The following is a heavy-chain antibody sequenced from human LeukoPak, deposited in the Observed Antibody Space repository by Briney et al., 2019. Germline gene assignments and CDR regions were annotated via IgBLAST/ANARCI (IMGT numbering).Heavy chain of an antibody. CDR3: ARDSCEYCSSTGLSYGMDV. Sequence: GGSLRLSCAASGFTFSSYSMNWVRQAPGKGLEWVSSISSSSSYIYYADSVKGRFTISRDNAKNSLYLQMNSLRAEDTAVYYCARDSCEYCSSTGLSYGMDVWGQGTTVTVSS. CDR2: ISSSSSYI. J-gene: IGHJ6*02. CDR1: GFTFSSYS. D-gene: IGHD2-2*01. V-gene: IGHV3-21*01.